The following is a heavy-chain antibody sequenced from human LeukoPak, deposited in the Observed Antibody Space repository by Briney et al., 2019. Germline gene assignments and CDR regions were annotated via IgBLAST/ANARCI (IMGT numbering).Heavy chain of an antibody. CDR1: GFTFSSYW. J-gene: IGHJ4*02. CDR3: ATDRSSIAVRPH. Sequence: GGSLRLSCAASGFTFSSYWMHWVRQAPGKGLVWVSRINTDGSSTNYADSVKGRFTISRDNAKNTLYLQMNSLRAEDTAVYYCATDRSSIAVRPHWGQGTLVTVSS. D-gene: IGHD6-6*01. CDR2: INTDGSST. V-gene: IGHV3-74*01.